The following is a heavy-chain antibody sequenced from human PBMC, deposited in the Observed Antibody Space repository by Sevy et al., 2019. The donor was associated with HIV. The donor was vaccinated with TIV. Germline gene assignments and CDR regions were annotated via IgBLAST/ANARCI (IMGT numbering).Heavy chain of an antibody. J-gene: IGHJ4*02. CDR2: ISYDGSNK. Sequence: GGSLRLSCAASGFTFSSYGMHWVRQAPGKGLEWVAVISYDGSNKYYADSVKGRFTISRDNSKNTLYLQMNSLRAEDTAMYYCAKIDQGKVTTLSSFDYWGQGTLVTVSS. CDR1: GFTFSSYG. CDR3: AKIDQGKVTTLSSFDY. V-gene: IGHV3-30*18. D-gene: IGHD4-17*01.